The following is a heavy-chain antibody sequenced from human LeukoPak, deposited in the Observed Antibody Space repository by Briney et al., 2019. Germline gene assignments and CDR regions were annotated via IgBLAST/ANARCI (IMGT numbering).Heavy chain of an antibody. J-gene: IGHJ6*03. CDR2: INTNTGNP. D-gene: IGHD3-3*01. V-gene: IGHV7-4-1*02. Sequence: ASVKVSCKASGYTFTSYAMNWVRQAPGQGLEWMGWINTNTGNPTYAQGFTGRFVFSLDTSVSTAYLQISSLKAEDTAVYYCARRYDFCSGYYRVGYYYYMDVWGKGTTVTVSS. CDR1: GYTFTSYA. CDR3: ARRYDFCSGYYRVGYYYYMDV.